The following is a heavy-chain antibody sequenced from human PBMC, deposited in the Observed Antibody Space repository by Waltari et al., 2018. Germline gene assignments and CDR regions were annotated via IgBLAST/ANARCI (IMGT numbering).Heavy chain of an antibody. CDR1: GFTFSNAW. V-gene: IGHV3-15*01. D-gene: IGHD3-10*01. J-gene: IGHJ6*02. CDR2: IKRKPEGGPA. CDR3: IHYYHYAMDA. Sequence: EVQLVESGGGLVKPGGSLRLSCAAAGFTFSNAWMSWVRQAPGEGLGMVGRIKRKPEGGPAAYAAPVEGTFIISRDASENTLFLQMNSLRSEDTAVYYCIHYYHYAMDAWGQGTAVTVSS.